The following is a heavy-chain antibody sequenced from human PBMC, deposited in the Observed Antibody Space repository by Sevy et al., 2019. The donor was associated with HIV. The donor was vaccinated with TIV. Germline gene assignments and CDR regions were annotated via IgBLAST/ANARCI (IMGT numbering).Heavy chain of an antibody. CDR2: ISAYNGNT. Sequence: ASVKVSCKASGYTFTSYGISWVRQAPGQGLEWMGWISAYNGNTNYAQKLHGRVTMTTDTSTSTAYMELRSLRSDDTAVYYCARDDVGQIIVVVPAAFFQAYYYYGMDVWGQGTTVTVSS. CDR3: ARDDVGQIIVVVPAAFFQAYYYYGMDV. V-gene: IGHV1-18*01. J-gene: IGHJ6*02. D-gene: IGHD2-2*01. CDR1: GYTFTSYG.